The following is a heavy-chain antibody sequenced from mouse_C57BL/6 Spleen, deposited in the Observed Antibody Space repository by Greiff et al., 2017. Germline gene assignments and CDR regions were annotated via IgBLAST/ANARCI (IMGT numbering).Heavy chain of an antibody. CDR3: ARGAYCGSSYFDY. CDR1: GFNFKNTY. D-gene: IGHD1-1*01. CDR2: IDPANGNT. V-gene: IGHV14-3*01. Sequence: VQLKQSVAELVRPGASVKLSCTASGFNFKNTYMHWVKQRPEQGLEWIGRIDPANGNTKYAPKFQGKATITADTSSNTAYLQLSSLTSEDTAIYYGARGAYCGSSYFDYWGQGTTLTVSS. J-gene: IGHJ2*01.